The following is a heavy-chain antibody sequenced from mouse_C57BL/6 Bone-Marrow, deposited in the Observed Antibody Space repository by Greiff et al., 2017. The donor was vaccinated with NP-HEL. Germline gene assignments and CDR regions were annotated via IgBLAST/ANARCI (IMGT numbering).Heavy chain of an antibody. V-gene: IGHV5-4*03. CDR3: ARGYGSSRWYFDV. J-gene: IGHJ1*03. Sequence: EVKLVESGGGLVKPGGSLKLSCAASGFTFSSYAMPWVRQTPEKRLEWVATISDGGSYTYYPDNVKGRFTISRDNAKNNLYLQMSHLKSEDTAMYYCARGYGSSRWYFDVWGTGTTVTVSS. CDR2: ISDGGSYT. D-gene: IGHD1-1*01. CDR1: GFTFSSYA.